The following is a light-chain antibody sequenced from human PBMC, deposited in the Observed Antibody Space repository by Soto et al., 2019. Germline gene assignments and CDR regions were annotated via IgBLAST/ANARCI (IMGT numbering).Light chain of an antibody. CDR1: QRVSSY. CDR3: QQRSNWPPGWT. Sequence: EIVLTQSPATLSLSPGERATLSCRASQRVSSYLAWYQQKPGQAPRLLIYDASNRATGIPARFSGSGSGTDFTLTISSLEPEDFAVYYCQQRSNWPPGWTFGQGTKVDIK. V-gene: IGKV3-11*01. J-gene: IGKJ1*01. CDR2: DAS.